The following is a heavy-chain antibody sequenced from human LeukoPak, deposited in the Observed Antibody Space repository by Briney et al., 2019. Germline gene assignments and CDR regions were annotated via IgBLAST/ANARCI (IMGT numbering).Heavy chain of an antibody. V-gene: IGHV3-11*04. Sequence: PGGSLRLSCAASGFTFSDYYMSWIRQAPGKGLEWVSYISTSGSSMYYADSVKGRFTISRDNAKNSLYLQMNSLRAEDTAVYYCTRVRSDILTGYRPYYYYMDVWGKGTTVTVSS. CDR1: GFTFSDYY. CDR2: ISTSGSSM. CDR3: TRVRSDILTGYRPYYYYMDV. J-gene: IGHJ6*03. D-gene: IGHD3-9*01.